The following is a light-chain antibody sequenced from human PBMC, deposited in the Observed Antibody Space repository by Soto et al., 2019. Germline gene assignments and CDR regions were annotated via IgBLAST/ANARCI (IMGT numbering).Light chain of an antibody. CDR3: QQYGTSPPT. CDR1: QSVSRNS. V-gene: IGKV3-20*01. J-gene: IGKJ3*01. CDR2: GAS. Sequence: ERVLTQSPGTLSLSPGERATLSCRASQSVSRNSLAWYQQKPGQAPRLLIYGASSRATDIPDRFSGSGSGTDFTLIVSRLEPEDFAVYFCQQYGTSPPTFGPGTKVDIK.